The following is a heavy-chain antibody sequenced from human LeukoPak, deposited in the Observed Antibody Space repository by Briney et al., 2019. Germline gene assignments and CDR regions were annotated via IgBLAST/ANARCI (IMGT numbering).Heavy chain of an antibody. CDR3: ARDILAGHNWFDL. CDR1: GDSISSGIYY. Sequence: PSQTLSLTCTVSGDSISSGIYYWSWIRQSAGKGLEWIGRIYTSGITNYNPSLKSRVTISIDTSKNQFSLRLTSVTAADTAVYYCARDILAGHNWFDLWGQGTLVTVSS. V-gene: IGHV4-61*02. CDR2: IYTSGIT. J-gene: IGHJ5*02. D-gene: IGHD1-14*01.